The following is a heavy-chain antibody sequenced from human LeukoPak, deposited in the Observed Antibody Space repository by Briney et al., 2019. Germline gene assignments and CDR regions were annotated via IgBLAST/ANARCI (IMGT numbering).Heavy chain of an antibody. D-gene: IGHD7-27*01. J-gene: IGHJ4*02. Sequence: ASVKVSCKASGYTFTSYDFNRLRQATGQGPEWMGWMNPNSGATGYAQKFQGRVTMTRSASINTAYMELTNLRSEDTAVYYCARAPRSWGVDYWAREPWSPSPQ. CDR1: GYTFTSYD. CDR3: ARAPRSWGVDY. CDR2: MNPNSGAT. V-gene: IGHV1-8*01.